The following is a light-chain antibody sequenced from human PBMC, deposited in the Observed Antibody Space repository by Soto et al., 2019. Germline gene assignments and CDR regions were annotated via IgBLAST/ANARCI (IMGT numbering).Light chain of an antibody. Sequence: EIVLTQSPATLSLSPGERVTLSCTTSQSVSSYLAWYQQRPGQASRLLIYDASIRATGIPARFSDSGSGTHFTLTISSLEPEDFAVYFCQQRNNWPPTFGGGTKVEQRSNWPPTFGGGSKVEIK. CDR2: DAS. CDR1: QSVSSY. CDR3: QQRNNWPPTFGGGTKVEQRSNWPPT. V-gene: IGKV3-11*01. J-gene: IGKJ4*01.